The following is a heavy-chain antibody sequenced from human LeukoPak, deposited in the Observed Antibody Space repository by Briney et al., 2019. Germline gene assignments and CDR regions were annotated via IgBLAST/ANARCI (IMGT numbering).Heavy chain of an antibody. V-gene: IGHV4-59*01. CDR3: ARDCFSQDYGSGSYYKGGNWFDP. D-gene: IGHD3-10*01. J-gene: IGHJ5*02. Sequence: SETLSLTCTVSGDSISSYYWSWIRQPPGKGLEWIGYIYYSGSTNYNPSLKSRVTISVDTSKNQFSLKLSSVTAADTAVYYCARDCFSQDYGSGSYYKGGNWFDPWGQGTLVTVSS. CDR1: GDSISSYY. CDR2: IYYSGST.